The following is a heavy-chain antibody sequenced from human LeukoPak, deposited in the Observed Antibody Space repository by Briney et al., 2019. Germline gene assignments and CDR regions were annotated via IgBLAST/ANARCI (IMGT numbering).Heavy chain of an antibody. V-gene: IGHV3-21*01. D-gene: IGHD6-6*01. J-gene: IGHJ4*02. Sequence: GGSLRLSCAASGFTFSSYNMNWVRQAPGKGLEWVSSISSSSSYIYYADSVKGRFTISRDNAKNSLYLQMNSLRAEDTAVYYCAGSYSSSQNDYWGQGTLVTVSS. CDR2: ISSSSSYI. CDR1: GFTFSSYN. CDR3: AGSYSSSQNDY.